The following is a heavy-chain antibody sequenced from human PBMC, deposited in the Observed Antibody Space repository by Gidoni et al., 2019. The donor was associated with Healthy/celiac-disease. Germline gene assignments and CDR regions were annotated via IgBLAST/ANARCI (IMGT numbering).Heavy chain of an antibody. J-gene: IGHJ4*02. V-gene: IGHV3-21*01. D-gene: IGHD1-26*01. Sequence: EVQLVESGGGLVKPGGSLRLSCAASGFPFSSYSMNWVRQAPGKGLEWVSSISSSSSYIYYADSVKGRFTISRDNAKNSLYLQMNSLRAEDTAVYYCARDVGARGYFDYWGQGTLVTVSS. CDR3: ARDVGARGYFDY. CDR1: GFPFSSYS. CDR2: ISSSSSYI.